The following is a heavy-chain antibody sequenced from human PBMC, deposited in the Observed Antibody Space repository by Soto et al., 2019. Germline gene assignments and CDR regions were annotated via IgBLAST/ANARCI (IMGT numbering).Heavy chain of an antibody. D-gene: IGHD6-13*01. J-gene: IGHJ4*02. CDR2: IWYDGSNK. CDR1: GFTFSSYG. V-gene: IGHV3-33*08. CDR3: ARDVGIADYYFDY. Sequence: GGSLRLSCAASGFTFSSYGMHWVRQAPGKGLEWVAVIWYDGSNKYYADSVKGRFTISRDNSKNTLYLQMNSLRAEDTAVYYCARDVGIADYYFDYWGQGALVTVSS.